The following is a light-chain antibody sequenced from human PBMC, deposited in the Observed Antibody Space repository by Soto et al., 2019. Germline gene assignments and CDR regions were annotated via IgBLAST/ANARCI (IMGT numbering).Light chain of an antibody. CDR2: DAS. CDR1: QSVSNY. CDR3: QGRSNLSTT. Sequence: EIVVTQSPCTLSWSPGERATLSCRASQSVSNYLAWYQQKPGQPPRLLIYDASNRATGIPARFSGSGSGTDFTLTISSLEPEDFTVYYCQGRSNLSTTFGQGAKV. V-gene: IGKV3-11*01. J-gene: IGKJ1*01.